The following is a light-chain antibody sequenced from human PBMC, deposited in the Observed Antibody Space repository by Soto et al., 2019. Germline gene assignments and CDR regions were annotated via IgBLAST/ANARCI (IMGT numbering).Light chain of an antibody. J-gene: IGKJ1*01. Sequence: EIVLTQSPGTLSLSPGERATLSCRASQTINSRDLAWYQQRPGQAPRLLLYGASGRATGIPDRFSASGSGTDFTLTISRLEPEDSAVFYCHLYGASPPTFGQGTKVDIK. CDR3: HLYGASPPT. CDR2: GAS. CDR1: QTINSRD. V-gene: IGKV3-20*01.